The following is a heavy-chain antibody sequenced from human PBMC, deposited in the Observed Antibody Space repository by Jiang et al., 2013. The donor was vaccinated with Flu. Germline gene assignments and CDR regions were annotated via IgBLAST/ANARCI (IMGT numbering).Heavy chain of an antibody. CDR1: GGPISSNSYY. D-gene: IGHD5-12*01. J-gene: IGHJ4*02. CDR3: VRHGVGYPGVGYDFDY. V-gene: IGHV4-39*01. Sequence: SGPGLVKPSETLSLTCTVSGGPISSNSYYWGWIRQPPGKGLEWIGSIYYSGSTYYNPSLKSRVTISVDTSKNQFSLKLSSVTDADTAVYYCVRHGVGYPGVGYDFDYWGQGTLVTVSS. CDR2: IYYSGST.